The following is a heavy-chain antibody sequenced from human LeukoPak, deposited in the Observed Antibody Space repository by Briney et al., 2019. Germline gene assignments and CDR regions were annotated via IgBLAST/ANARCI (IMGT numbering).Heavy chain of an antibody. Sequence: KPSETLSLTCTVSGGSISSSSYYWGWIRQPPGKGLEWIGSIYYSGSTYYNPSLKSRVTISVDTSKNQFSLKLSSVTAADTAVYYCARHRGDFWSGYPYYYYYYMDVWGKGTTVTVSS. CDR2: IYYSGST. V-gene: IGHV4-39*01. J-gene: IGHJ6*03. CDR3: ARHRGDFWSGYPYYYYYYMDV. D-gene: IGHD3-3*01. CDR1: GGSISSSSYY.